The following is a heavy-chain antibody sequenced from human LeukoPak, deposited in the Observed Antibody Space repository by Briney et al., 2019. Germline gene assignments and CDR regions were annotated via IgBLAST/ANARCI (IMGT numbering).Heavy chain of an antibody. CDR1: GGSISSYY. J-gene: IGHJ4*02. V-gene: IGHV4-59*08. CDR3: ARHDSMRLVQDN. CDR2: IYYSGST. Sequence: PSETLSLTCTVSGGSISSYYWSWIRQPPGKGLEWIGYIYYSGSTNYNPSLKSRVTISVDTSKNQFSLKLSSVTAADTAVYYCARHDSMRLVQDNWGQGTLVTVSS. D-gene: IGHD6-19*01.